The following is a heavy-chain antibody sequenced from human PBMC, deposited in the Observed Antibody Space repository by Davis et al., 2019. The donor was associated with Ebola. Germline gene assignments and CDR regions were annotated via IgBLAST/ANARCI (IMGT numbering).Heavy chain of an antibody. CDR1: GYSFTSYW. CDR3: ARPSTSGQGNAFNI. J-gene: IGHJ3*02. V-gene: IGHV5-51*01. D-gene: IGHD2-8*01. CDR2: IYPGDSDT. Sequence: KVSCKGSGYSFTSYWIGWVRQMPGKGLEWMGIIYPGDSDTRYSSSFEGQVTISADRSISTAYLQWSSLKASDTALYYCARPSTSGQGNAFNIWDQGTMVRVSS.